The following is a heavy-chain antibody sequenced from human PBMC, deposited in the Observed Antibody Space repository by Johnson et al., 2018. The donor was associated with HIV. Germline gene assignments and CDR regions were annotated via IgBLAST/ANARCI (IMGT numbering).Heavy chain of an antibody. CDR3: ARGVLLWFRELSSLNDAFDI. CDR1: GFTFDDYG. Sequence: VQLVESGGSVVRPGGSLRLSCAASGFTFDDYGMSWVRQAPGKGLECVSGINWNGVSTGYADSVMGRFTISSDNAKNSLYLQMNSLRAEDTALYYCARGVLLWFRELSSLNDAFDIWGQGTMVTVSS. CDR2: INWNGVST. J-gene: IGHJ3*02. D-gene: IGHD3-10*01. V-gene: IGHV3-20*04.